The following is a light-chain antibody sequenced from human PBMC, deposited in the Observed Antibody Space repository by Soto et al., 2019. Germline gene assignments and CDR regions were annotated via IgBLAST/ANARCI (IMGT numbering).Light chain of an antibody. CDR3: QQRYSTPLT. V-gene: IGKV1-39*01. J-gene: IGKJ4*01. Sequence: IQMTQSPCTHSASGGEGVTITGRASQSISSWLAWYQQKPGKAPKLLIYAASSFQSGFTSRFSGSGSGTDFPLHISSLQPEDFATYYCQQRYSTPLTFGGGTK. CDR1: QSISSW. CDR2: AAS.